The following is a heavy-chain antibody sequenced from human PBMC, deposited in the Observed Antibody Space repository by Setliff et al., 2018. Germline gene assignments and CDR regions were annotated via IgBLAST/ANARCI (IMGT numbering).Heavy chain of an antibody. CDR2: IIHSGST. D-gene: IGHD3-22*01. CDR3: ARAYYYDSSGYYFGY. Sequence: SETLSLTCAVYGGSFSGYYWSWIRQPPGKRLEWIGEIIHSGSTNYNPSLKSRVTMSVDTSKNQFSLKLSSVTAADTAVYYCARAYYYDSSGYYFGYWGQGTLVTVSS. J-gene: IGHJ4*02. V-gene: IGHV4-34*12. CDR1: GGSFSGYY.